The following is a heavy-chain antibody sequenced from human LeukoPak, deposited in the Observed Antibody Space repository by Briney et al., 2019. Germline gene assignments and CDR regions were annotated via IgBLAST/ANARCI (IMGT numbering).Heavy chain of an antibody. D-gene: IGHD6-13*01. CDR3: ARGVYIAAAQYGY. CDR2: IYYSGTT. J-gene: IGHJ4*02. Sequence: SETLSLTCTVSGGSISSYYWSWIRQPPGKGLEWIGYIYYSGTTNYNPSLKSRVTISVYTSKNQFSLKLSSVTAADTAVYYCARGVYIAAAQYGYWGQGTLVTVSS. V-gene: IGHV4-59*01. CDR1: GGSISSYY.